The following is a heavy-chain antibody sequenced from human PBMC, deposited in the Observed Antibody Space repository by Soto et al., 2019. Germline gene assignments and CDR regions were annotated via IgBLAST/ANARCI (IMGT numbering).Heavy chain of an antibody. CDR3: AKDPLPITMIVLAKGNYFDY. CDR2: ISGSGGST. V-gene: IGHV3-23*01. Sequence: PGGSLRLSCAASGFTFSSYAMSWVRQAPGKGLEWVSAISGSGGSTYYADSVKGRFTISRDNSKNTLYLQMNSLRAEDTAVYYCAKDPLPITMIVLAKGNYFDYWVQGTLVTVSS. D-gene: IGHD3-22*01. CDR1: GFTFSSYA. J-gene: IGHJ4*02.